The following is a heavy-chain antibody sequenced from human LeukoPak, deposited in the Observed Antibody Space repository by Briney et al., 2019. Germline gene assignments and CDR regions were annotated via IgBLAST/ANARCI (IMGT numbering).Heavy chain of an antibody. V-gene: IGHV1-2*02. Sequence: ASVKVSCKASGYTFSDFYIRWVRQAPGQGPEYVGWITPKSGDTYSPQRFQGRVTMTRDASISTAYMELSSLRSDDTAVYFCARVRLADERAWAYWGQGTLVTVSS. J-gene: IGHJ4*02. CDR1: GYTFSDFY. D-gene: IGHD3-3*02. CDR2: ITPKSGDT. CDR3: ARVRLADERAWAY.